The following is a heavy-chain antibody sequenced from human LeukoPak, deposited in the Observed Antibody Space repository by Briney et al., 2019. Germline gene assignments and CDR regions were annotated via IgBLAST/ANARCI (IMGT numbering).Heavy chain of an antibody. V-gene: IGHV3-74*01. D-gene: IGHD6-13*01. CDR1: GLTFISSW. CDR3: ARDPRTSSTSRNYFES. J-gene: IGHJ4*02. Sequence: PGGCLRLSFSASGLTFISSWAHSVRQARGKGLVLVSRINTDGSSTCYADSVKGRFIISRDNAKNTLYLQMNSLRAEDTAVYYCARDPRTSSTSRNYFESWGQGTLVTVSS. CDR2: INTDGSST.